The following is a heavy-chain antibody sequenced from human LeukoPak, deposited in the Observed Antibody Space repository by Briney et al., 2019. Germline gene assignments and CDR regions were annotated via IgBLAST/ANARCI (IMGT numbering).Heavy chain of an antibody. V-gene: IGHV4-59*01. D-gene: IGHD5-18*01. CDR2: IYYSGST. CDR3: ARGRRGYSYGYDY. CDR1: GGSISSYY. Sequence: SETLSLTCTVSGGSISSYYWGWIRQPPGKGLEWIGYIYYSGSTNYNPSLKSRVTISVDTSKNQFSLKLSSVTAADTAVYYCARGRRGYSYGYDYWGQGTLVTVSS. J-gene: IGHJ4*02.